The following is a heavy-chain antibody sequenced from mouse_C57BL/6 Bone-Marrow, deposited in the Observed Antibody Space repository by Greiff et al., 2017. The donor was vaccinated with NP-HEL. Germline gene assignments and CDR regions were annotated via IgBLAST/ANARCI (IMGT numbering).Heavy chain of an antibody. D-gene: IGHD1-1*01. Sequence: VQLVESGAELARPGASVKLSCKASGYTFTSYGISWVKQRTGQGLEWIGEIYPRSGNTYYNEKFKGKATLTADKSSSTAYMELRSLTSEASAVYVGAYHDCGRSYGAGFAYWGQGTLVTVSA. CDR2: IYPRSGNT. CDR3: AYHDCGRSYGAGFAY. CDR1: GYTFTSYG. V-gene: IGHV1-81*01. J-gene: IGHJ3*01.